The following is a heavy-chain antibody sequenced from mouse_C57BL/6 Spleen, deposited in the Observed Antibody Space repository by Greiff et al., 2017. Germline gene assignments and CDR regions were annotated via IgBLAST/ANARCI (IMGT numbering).Heavy chain of an antibody. CDR1: GFTFSDYG. CDR2: ISSGSSTI. Sequence: VKVVESGGGLVKPGGSLKLSCAASGFTFSDYGMHWVRQAPEKGLEWVAYISSGSSTIYYADTVKGRFTISRDNAKNTLFLQMTSLRSEDTAMYYCARTLDSSGPAWFAYWGQGTLVTVSA. D-gene: IGHD3-2*02. J-gene: IGHJ3*01. V-gene: IGHV5-17*01. CDR3: ARTLDSSGPAWFAY.